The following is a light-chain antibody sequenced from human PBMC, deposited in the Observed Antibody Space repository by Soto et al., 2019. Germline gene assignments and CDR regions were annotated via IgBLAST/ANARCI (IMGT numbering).Light chain of an antibody. J-gene: IGKJ1*01. CDR1: QGIASY. CDR2: AAS. Sequence: IQLTQSPASLSASVGDRVTITCRASQGIASYLAWYQQKPGKAPKLLIYAASTLQSGVPSRFSGSGFGTDFTLTISSLQPEDCATYYCQQLNSYPRSFGQGTRVEIK. CDR3: QQLNSYPRS. V-gene: IGKV1-9*01.